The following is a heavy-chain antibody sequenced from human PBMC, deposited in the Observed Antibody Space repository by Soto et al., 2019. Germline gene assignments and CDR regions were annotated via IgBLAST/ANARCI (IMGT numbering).Heavy chain of an antibody. V-gene: IGHV3-74*01. D-gene: IGHD3-22*01. CDR3: ARVVVVIPPGYYYAMDV. CDR2: ITSDGSST. CDR1: GFTFSSYY. J-gene: IGHJ6*02. Sequence: LRLSCAASGFTFSSYYMNWVRQAPGKGLVWVARITSDGSSTTYADSVKGRFTISRDNGKNSLFLQMNSLRDEDTAVYYCARVVVVIPPGYYYAMDVWGQGTTVTVSS.